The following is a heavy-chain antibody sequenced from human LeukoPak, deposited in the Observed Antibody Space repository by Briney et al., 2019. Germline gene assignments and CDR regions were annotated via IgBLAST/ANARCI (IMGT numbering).Heavy chain of an antibody. J-gene: IGHJ6*03. CDR3: AGAADCSGGSCYYYYMDV. V-gene: IGHV3-48*03. CDR1: RFTFSSYE. CDR2: ISSIGSTI. Sequence: GGSLRLSCAASRFTFSSYEMNWVRQAPGKGLEWVSYISSIGSTIYYADSVKGRFTISRDNAKNSLYLQMNSLRAEDTAVYYCAGAADCSGGSCYYYYMDVWGKGTTVTVSS. D-gene: IGHD2-15*01.